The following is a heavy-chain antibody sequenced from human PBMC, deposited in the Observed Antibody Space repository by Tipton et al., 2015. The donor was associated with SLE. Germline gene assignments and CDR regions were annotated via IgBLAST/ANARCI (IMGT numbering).Heavy chain of an antibody. D-gene: IGHD3-22*01. Sequence: LRLSCTVSGYSISSGHYWGWIRQSPGKGLEWIGSISHSGNTYYNPSLQSRFSMSVDTSKNQVLVRLNSVTAADTAVYYCARHDYDDNGYYMHYFDYWGQGTLVTVSS. CDR3: ARHDYDDNGYYMHYFDY. CDR2: ISHSGNT. V-gene: IGHV4-38-2*02. CDR1: GYSISSGHY. J-gene: IGHJ4*02.